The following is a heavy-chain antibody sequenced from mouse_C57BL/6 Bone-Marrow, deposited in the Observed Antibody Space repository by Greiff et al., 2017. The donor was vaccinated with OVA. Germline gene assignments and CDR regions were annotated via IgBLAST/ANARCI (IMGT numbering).Heavy chain of an antibody. CDR3: TRYYYGSTLYYFDY. V-gene: IGHV5-9-1*02. D-gene: IGHD1-1*01. CDR2: ISSGGDYI. Sequence: EVQRVESGEGLVKPGGSLKLSCAASGFTFSSYAMSWVRQTPEKRLEWVAYISSGGDYIYYADTVKGRFTISRDNARNTLYLQMSSLKSEDTAMYYCTRYYYGSTLYYFDYWGQGTTLTVSS. J-gene: IGHJ2*01. CDR1: GFTFSSYA.